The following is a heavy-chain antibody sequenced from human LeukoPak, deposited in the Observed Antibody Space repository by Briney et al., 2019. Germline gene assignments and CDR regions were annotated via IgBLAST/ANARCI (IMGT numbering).Heavy chain of an antibody. J-gene: IGHJ6*02. Sequence: ASVKVSCKASGYTFTSYDINWVRQATGQGLEWMGWMNPNSGNTGYAQKFQGRVTMTRNTSISTAYMELSSLRSEDTAVYYCAGGGTDSSGYYYYYGMDVWGQGTTVTVSS. CDR3: AGGGTDSSGYYYYYGMDV. V-gene: IGHV1-8*01. D-gene: IGHD3-22*01. CDR1: GYTFTSYD. CDR2: MNPNSGNT.